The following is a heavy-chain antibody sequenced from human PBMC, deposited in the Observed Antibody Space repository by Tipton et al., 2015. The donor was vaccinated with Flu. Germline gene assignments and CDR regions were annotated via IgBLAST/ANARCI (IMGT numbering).Heavy chain of an antibody. V-gene: IGHV4-34*01. CDR3: AISGWYVGSFDY. CDR1: GGSFSGYY. J-gene: IGHJ4*02. Sequence: TLSLTCAVYGGSFSGYYWSWIRQPPGKGLEWIGEINHSGSTNYNPSLKSRVTISVDTSKNQFSLKLSSVTAADTAVYYCAISGWYVGSFDYWGQGTLVTVSS. CDR2: INHSGST. D-gene: IGHD6-19*01.